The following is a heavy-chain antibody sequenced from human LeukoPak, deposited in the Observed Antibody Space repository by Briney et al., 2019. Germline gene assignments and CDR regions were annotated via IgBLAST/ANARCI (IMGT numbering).Heavy chain of an antibody. D-gene: IGHD1-26*01. CDR2: ISGSGGST. J-gene: IGHJ3*02. V-gene: IGHV3-23*01. CDR1: GFTFGTYA. Sequence: GGSLRLSCAASGFTFGTYAMSWVSQAPGKRVAWVSTISGSGGSTYYAGSVKGRFTISRDNSKNTMYTQMNSLRAEDTAVYYCAKGNSGSYYRSVSDMWGQGTKVTVSS. CDR3: AKGNSGSYYRSVSDM.